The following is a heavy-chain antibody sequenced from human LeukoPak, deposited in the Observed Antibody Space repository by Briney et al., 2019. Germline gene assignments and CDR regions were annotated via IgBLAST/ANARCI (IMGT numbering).Heavy chain of an antibody. J-gene: IGHJ4*02. CDR3: ARSGGSYKPFDF. D-gene: IGHD2-15*01. CDR2: ISDTGGI. CDR1: GFIFSSFE. V-gene: IGHV3-48*03. Sequence: PGGSLRPSCEASGFIFSSFELNWVRQAPGKGLEWVSHISDTGGIVYADSVKGRFTISRDNAKNSQYLQMTSLRVEDTAVYYCARSGGSYKPFDFWGQGTLVTVSS.